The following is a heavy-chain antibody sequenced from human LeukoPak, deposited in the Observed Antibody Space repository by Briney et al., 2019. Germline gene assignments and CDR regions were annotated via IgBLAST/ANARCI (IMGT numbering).Heavy chain of an antibody. CDR3: ARARWYYDFWSAPDAFDI. CDR1: GDSISNFY. Sequence: SETLSLTCTVSGDSISNFYWSWIRQPPGKGLEWIGYIYYSGSTNYNLHSGSTNYNPSLKSRVTISVDTSKNQFSLKLSSVTAADTAVYYCARARWYYDFWSAPDAFDIWGQGTMVTVSS. V-gene: IGHV4-59*01. CDR2: IYYSGSTNYNLHSGST. J-gene: IGHJ3*02. D-gene: IGHD3-3*01.